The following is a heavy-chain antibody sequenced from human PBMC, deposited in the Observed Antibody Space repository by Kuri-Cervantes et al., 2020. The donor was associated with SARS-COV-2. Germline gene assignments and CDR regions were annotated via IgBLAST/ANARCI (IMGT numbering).Heavy chain of an antibody. D-gene: IGHD6-19*01. V-gene: IGHV1-18*01. CDR3: ARDEGGWYRGGSYYFYGMDV. CDR2: ISAYNGNT. Sequence: ASVKVSCKASGYTFINYGISWVRQAPGQGLEWMGWISAYNGNTKSAQKLQGRVTMTTDTSTSTAYMQLRSLRSDDTAVYYCARDEGGWYRGGSYYFYGMDVWGQGTTVTVSS. CDR1: GYTFINYG. J-gene: IGHJ6*02.